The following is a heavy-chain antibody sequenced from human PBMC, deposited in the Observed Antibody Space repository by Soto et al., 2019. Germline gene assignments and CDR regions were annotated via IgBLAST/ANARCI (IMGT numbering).Heavy chain of an antibody. Sequence: QVQLQQWGAGLLKPSETLSLTCAVYGGSFSGCYWSWIRQPPGKGLEWIGEINHSGSTNYNPSLKSRVTISVDTSKNQFSLKLSSVTAADTAVYYCASTRYYYGMDVWGQGTTVTVSS. CDR2: INHSGST. V-gene: IGHV4-34*01. CDR1: GGSFSGCY. CDR3: ASTRYYYGMDV. J-gene: IGHJ6*02.